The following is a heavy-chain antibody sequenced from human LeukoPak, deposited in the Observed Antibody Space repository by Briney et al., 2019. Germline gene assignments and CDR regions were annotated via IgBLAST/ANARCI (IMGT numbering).Heavy chain of an antibody. CDR1: EFTVSSNY. Sequence: QPGGSLRLSCAASEFTVSSNYMTWVRQAPGKGLEWVSVIYSGGSTYYADSVKGRFTISRDSSKNTLYLQMNSLRAEDTAVYYCARDPYSSSWYHAFDVWGQGTMVTVSS. V-gene: IGHV3-53*01. CDR3: ARDPYSSSWYHAFDV. CDR2: IYSGGST. D-gene: IGHD6-13*01. J-gene: IGHJ3*01.